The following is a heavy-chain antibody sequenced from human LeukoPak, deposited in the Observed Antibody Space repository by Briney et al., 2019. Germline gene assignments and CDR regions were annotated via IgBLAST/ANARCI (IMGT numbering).Heavy chain of an antibody. CDR3: ARDSDYDSSGYKVYYYYGMDV. V-gene: IGHV1-18*01. CDR1: GYTFTSYG. CDR2: ISAYNGNT. D-gene: IGHD3-22*01. Sequence: ASVKVSCKASGYTFTSYGISWVRQAPGQGLEWMGWISAYNGNTNYVQKLQGRVTMTTDTSTSTAYMELRSLRSDDTAVYYCARDSDYDSSGYKVYYYYGMDVWGQGTTVTVSS. J-gene: IGHJ6*02.